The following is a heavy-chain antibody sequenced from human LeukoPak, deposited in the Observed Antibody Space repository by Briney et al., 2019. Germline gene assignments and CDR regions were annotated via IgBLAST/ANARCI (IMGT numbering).Heavy chain of an antibody. Sequence: GGSLRLSCAASGFTFSSYWMHWVRQAPGKGLVWVSRINSDGSSTSYADSVKGRFTISRDNAKNTLYLQMNSLRAEDTAVYYCAKVRLYDHDAFDIWGQGTMVTVSS. J-gene: IGHJ3*02. V-gene: IGHV3-74*01. CDR1: GFTFSSYW. CDR2: INSDGSST. D-gene: IGHD3-3*01. CDR3: AKVRLYDHDAFDI.